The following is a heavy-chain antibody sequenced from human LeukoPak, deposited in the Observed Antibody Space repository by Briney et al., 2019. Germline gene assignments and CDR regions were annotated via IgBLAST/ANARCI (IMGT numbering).Heavy chain of an antibody. D-gene: IGHD2-8*01. V-gene: IGHV4-38-2*02. CDR3: ARLNTNAYPYFFDY. CDR1: GYSISSGYY. CDR2: VFYSGST. Sequence: SSETLSLTCTVSGYSISSGYYWGWIRQPPGKGLEGIGSVFYSGSTYYNPSLKSRVTIYVDKSKNHFSLKLSSVTAADTALYYCARLNTNAYPYFFDYWGQGTLVTVSS. J-gene: IGHJ4*02.